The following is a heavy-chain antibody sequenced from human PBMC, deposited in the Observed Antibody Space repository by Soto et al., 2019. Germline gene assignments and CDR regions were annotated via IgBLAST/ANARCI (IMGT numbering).Heavy chain of an antibody. V-gene: IGHV3-23*01. J-gene: IGHJ5*02. D-gene: IGHD1-1*01. Sequence: GGSLRLSCAASGLSVSNYWMHWVRQTPGKGLEWVSAISGSGGSTYYADSVKGRFTISRDNSKNTLYLQMNSLRAEDTAVYYCATWGYNWNDVPWFDPWGQGTLVTVSS. CDR3: ATWGYNWNDVPWFDP. CDR1: GLSVSNYW. CDR2: ISGSGGST.